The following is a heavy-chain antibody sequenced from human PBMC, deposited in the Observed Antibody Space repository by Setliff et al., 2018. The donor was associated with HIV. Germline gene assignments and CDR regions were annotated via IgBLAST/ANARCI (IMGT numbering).Heavy chain of an antibody. D-gene: IGHD2-15*01. J-gene: IGHJ4*02. CDR2: INPNSGGT. Sequence: GASVKVSCKASGYTFTGHYMHWVRQAPGQGLEWMGRINPNSGGTNYAQKFQGKFTMTRDTSISTAYMEVRRLRSEDTAVYYCARDHSDILDYWGQGTLVTVSS. CDR1: GYTFTGHY. CDR3: ARDHSDILDY. V-gene: IGHV1-2*06.